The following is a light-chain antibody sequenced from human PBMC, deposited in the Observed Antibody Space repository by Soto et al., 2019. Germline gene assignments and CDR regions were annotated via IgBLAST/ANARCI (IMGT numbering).Light chain of an antibody. V-gene: IGLV7-46*01. CDR3: LLYYSGAYV. CDR1: TGAVTSGHY. J-gene: IGLJ1*01. Sequence: QAVATQEPSLTVSPGGTVTLTCVSGTGAVTSGHYPFWFQQKPGQAPRTLIYDTSNKHSWTPARFSGSLLGGKAALTLSGAQPEDEADYYCLLYYSGAYVFGTGTKVTVL. CDR2: DTS.